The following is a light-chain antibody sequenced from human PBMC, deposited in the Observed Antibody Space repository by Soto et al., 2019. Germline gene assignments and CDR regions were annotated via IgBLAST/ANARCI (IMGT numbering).Light chain of an antibody. J-gene: IGKJ1*01. CDR3: QQYNNWWT. Sequence: EIVMPQYPATLSVSPGERATLSCRASQSVSNNLAWYQKKPGQAPRLPINGASTRATGIPARFSGSGSGTEFTLTISSLQSEDFAFYYCQQYNNWWTFGQGTRVDIK. CDR1: QSVSNN. V-gene: IGKV3-15*01. CDR2: GAS.